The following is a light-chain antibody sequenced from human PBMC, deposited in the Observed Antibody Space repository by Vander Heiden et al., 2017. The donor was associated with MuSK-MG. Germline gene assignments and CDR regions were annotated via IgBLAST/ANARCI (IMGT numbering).Light chain of an antibody. V-gene: IGKV3-15*01. CDR2: GAS. Sequence: EIVMTQSPATLSVSPGERATLSCRASQSVSSNLAWYQQKPGQAPRLLIYGASTRATGIPARFSGSGYGTEFTLTISSRQSEDFAVYYCQQHNNWPTSTFGQGTKMEIK. J-gene: IGKJ2*01. CDR1: QSVSSN. CDR3: QQHNNWPTST.